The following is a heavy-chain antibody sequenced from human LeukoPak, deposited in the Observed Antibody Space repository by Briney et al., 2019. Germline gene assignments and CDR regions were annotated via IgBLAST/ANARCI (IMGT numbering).Heavy chain of an antibody. CDR3: AKRYCSGGSFYWAMGY. D-gene: IGHD2-15*01. V-gene: IGHV3-30*02. J-gene: IGHJ4*02. CDR2: IRYDGSNK. Sequence: GGSLRLSCAASGFTFSSYGMHWVRQAPGKGLEWVAFIRYDGSNKYYADSVKGRFTISRDNSKNTLYLQMNSLRAEDTAVYYCAKRYCSGGSFYWAMGYWGQGTLVTVYS. CDR1: GFTFSSYG.